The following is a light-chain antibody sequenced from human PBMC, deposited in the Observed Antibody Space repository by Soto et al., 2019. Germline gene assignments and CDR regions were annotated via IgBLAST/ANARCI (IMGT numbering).Light chain of an antibody. V-gene: IGKV3-15*01. CDR2: GAS. CDR1: QSVSSN. J-gene: IGKJ2*01. Sequence: EIVMTQSPATLSVSPGERATLSCRASQSVSSNLAWYPQKPGQAPRLLIYGASPRATGIPARFSGSGSGTEFTLTISSLQSEDFAVYYCQQYNNWPPNTFGQGTKLEIK. CDR3: QQYNNWPPNT.